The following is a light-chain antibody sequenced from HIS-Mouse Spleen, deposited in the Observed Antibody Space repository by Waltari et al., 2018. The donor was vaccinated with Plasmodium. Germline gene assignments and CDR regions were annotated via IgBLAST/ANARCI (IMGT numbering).Light chain of an antibody. V-gene: IGKV1-5*03. CDR2: KAS. Sequence: DIQMTQSPSTLSASVGDRVTITCRASQSISSRLAWYQQKPGKAPKLLIYKASSLESGVPSRFSGNGSGTEFTLTISSLQPDDFATYYCQQYNSYSWTFGQGAKMEIK. J-gene: IGKJ1*01. CDR1: QSISSR. CDR3: QQYNSYSWT.